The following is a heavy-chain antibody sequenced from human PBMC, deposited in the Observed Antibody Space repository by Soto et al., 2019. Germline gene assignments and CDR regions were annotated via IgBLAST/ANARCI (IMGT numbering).Heavy chain of an antibody. CDR3: ARDTAP. V-gene: IGHV4-31*03. Sequence: QVQLQESGPGLVKASQTLFLTCTVSGGSISSGGYYWSWIRQHPGKGLEWIGYIYNSGSTYYNPSLKSRVTIAADTSKNLSSLKLSSVTAADTAVYYCARDTAPWGQGTLVTVSS. J-gene: IGHJ5*02. CDR1: GGSISSGGYY. CDR2: IYNSGST.